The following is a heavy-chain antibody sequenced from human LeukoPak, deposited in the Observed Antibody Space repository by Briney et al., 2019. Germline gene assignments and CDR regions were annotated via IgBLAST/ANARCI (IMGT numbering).Heavy chain of an antibody. D-gene: IGHD3-22*01. V-gene: IGHV4-34*01. CDR3: ASFGYDSSPWGMDY. Sequence: PSETLSLTCAVYGGSFSGYYWSWIRQPPGKGLEWIGEINHSGGPNYNPSLKSRVTISVDTSKNQFSLKLSSVTAADTAVYYCASFGYDSSPWGMDYWGQGTLVTVSS. CDR1: GGSFSGYY. CDR2: INHSGGP. J-gene: IGHJ4*02.